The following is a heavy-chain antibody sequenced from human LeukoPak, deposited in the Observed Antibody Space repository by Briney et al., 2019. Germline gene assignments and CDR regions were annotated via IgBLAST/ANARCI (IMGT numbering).Heavy chain of an antibody. CDR3: ARSVVVPAATWGAYWFDP. J-gene: IGHJ5*02. Sequence: GASVKVSCKASGGTFSSYAISWVRQAPGQGLEWMGGIIPIFGTANYAQKFQGRVTITADESTSTAYMELSSLRSEDTAVYYCARSVVVPAATWGAYWFDPWGQGTLVTVSS. CDR1: GGTFSSYA. D-gene: IGHD2-2*01. CDR2: IIPIFGTA. V-gene: IGHV1-69*13.